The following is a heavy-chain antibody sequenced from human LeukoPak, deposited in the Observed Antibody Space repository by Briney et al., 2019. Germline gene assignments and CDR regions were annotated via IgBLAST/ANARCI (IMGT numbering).Heavy chain of an antibody. CDR3: ASAPYSSGWYALDY. J-gene: IGHJ4*02. CDR2: MNPNSGNT. V-gene: IGHV1-8*02. D-gene: IGHD6-19*01. Sequence: ASVKVSCKASGYTFTGYYMHWVRQAPGQGLEWMGWMNPNSGNTGYAQKFQGRVTMTRNTSISTAYMELSSLRSEDTAVYYCASAPYSSGWYALDYWGQGTLVTVSS. CDR1: GYTFTGYY.